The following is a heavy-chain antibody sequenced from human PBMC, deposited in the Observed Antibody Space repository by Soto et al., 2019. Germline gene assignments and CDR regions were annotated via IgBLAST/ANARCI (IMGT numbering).Heavy chain of an antibody. Sequence: ASVKVSCKASGYTFTSYGISWVRQAPGQGLEWMGWISAYNGKTNYAQKLQGRVTMTTDTSTSTAYMELRSLRSHDTAVYYCARDRGRSWYKEYNWFDPWGQGTLVSVS. D-gene: IGHD6-13*01. CDR3: ARDRGRSWYKEYNWFDP. CDR1: GYTFTSYG. J-gene: IGHJ5*02. CDR2: ISAYNGKT. V-gene: IGHV1-18*01.